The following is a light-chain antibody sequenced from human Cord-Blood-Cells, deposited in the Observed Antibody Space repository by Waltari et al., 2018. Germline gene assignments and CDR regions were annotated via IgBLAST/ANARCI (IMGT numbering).Light chain of an antibody. J-gene: IGKJ5*01. Sequence: EIVLTQSPATLSLSPGERATLSCRASQSVSSYLAWYQQKPGQAPRLLIYDASNRATGFPARFRGSGSGTDFTLTISSLEPEDFAFYYCQQRSNWPPITFGQGTRLEIK. V-gene: IGKV3-11*01. CDR3: QQRSNWPPIT. CDR1: QSVSSY. CDR2: DAS.